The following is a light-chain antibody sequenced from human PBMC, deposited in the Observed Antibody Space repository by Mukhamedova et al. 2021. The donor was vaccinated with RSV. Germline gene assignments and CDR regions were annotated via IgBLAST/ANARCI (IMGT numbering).Light chain of an antibody. CDR2: YDS. CDR3: QVWDSGSSHVV. V-gene: IGLV3-21*04. J-gene: IGLJ2*01. Sequence: QWYQRRVHGQAPVVVMFYDSDRPAXIPERLSASKSXNTATLTISGVEAGDEADYYCQVWDSGSSHVVFGGGTKLAVL.